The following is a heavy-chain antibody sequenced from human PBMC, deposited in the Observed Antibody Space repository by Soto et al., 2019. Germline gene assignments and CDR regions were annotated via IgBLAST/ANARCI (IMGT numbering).Heavy chain of an antibody. CDR1: GFTFSSYW. D-gene: IGHD4-17*01. CDR3: AKGGYGDYDDAFDI. V-gene: IGHV3-74*01. CDR2: ISSGGSST. Sequence: GGSLRLSCAASGFTFSSYWMHWVRQAPGKGLVWVSRISSGGSSTYYADSVKGRFTISRDNSKNTLYLQMNSLRAEDTAVYYCAKGGYGDYDDAFDIWGQGTMVTVSS. J-gene: IGHJ3*02.